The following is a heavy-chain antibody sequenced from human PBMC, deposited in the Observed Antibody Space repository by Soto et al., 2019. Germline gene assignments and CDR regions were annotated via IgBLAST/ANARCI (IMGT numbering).Heavy chain of an antibody. CDR1: GYSFTSYW. V-gene: IGHV5-51*01. CDR2: IYPGDSDT. Sequence: PGESLKISCNGSGYSFTSYWSGWVRQMPGKGLEWMGIIYPGDSDTRYSPSFQGQVTISADKSISTAYLQWSSLKASDTAMYYCARPAYYYDSSGYNDAFDIWGQGTMVTVSS. CDR3: ARPAYYYDSSGYNDAFDI. D-gene: IGHD3-22*01. J-gene: IGHJ3*02.